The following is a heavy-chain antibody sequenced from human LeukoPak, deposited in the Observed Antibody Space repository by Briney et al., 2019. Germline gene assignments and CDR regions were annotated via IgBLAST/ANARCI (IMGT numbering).Heavy chain of an antibody. CDR2: ISNDGGGT. D-gene: IGHD3-22*01. V-gene: IGHV3-23*01. J-gene: IGHJ5*02. Sequence: YPGGSLRLSCAASGFIFNNYGLIWVRQAPGKGLEWVSAISNDGGGTNYAEFVRGRFTISRDNSKNTLFLQMNSLRAEDTALYYCAEGSSGYFADLWGQGTLVTVSS. CDR1: GFIFNNYG. CDR3: AEGSSGYFADL.